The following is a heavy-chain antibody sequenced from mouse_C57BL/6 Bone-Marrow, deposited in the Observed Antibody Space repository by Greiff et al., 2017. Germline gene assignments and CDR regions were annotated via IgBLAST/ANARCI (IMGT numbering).Heavy chain of an antibody. J-gene: IGHJ3*01. D-gene: IGHD1-1*01. CDR2: ISSGGRYT. CDR1: GFTFSSYG. Sequence: VQLQQSGGDLVKPGGSLKLSCAASGFTFSSYGMSWVRQTPDKRLEWVATISSGGRYTYYPDSVKGRFTISRDNAKKTLYLPRSSRKSEDTAMYYCARRPLLLRFPGCAYWGQGTLVTVSA. V-gene: IGHV5-6*01. CDR3: ARRPLLLRFPGCAY.